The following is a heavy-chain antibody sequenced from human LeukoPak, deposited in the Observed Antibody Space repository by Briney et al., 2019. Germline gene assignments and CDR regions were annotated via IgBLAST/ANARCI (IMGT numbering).Heavy chain of an antibody. CDR3: ARGPYYYGSGSYPL. CDR1: GGSISSGGYY. Sequence: PSETLSLTCTVSGGSISSGGYYWSWIRQHPGKGLEWIGEINHSGSTNYSPSLKSRVTISVDTSKNQFSLKLSSVTAADTAVYYCARGPYYYGSGSYPLWGQGTLVTVSS. J-gene: IGHJ4*02. D-gene: IGHD3-10*01. V-gene: IGHV4-39*07. CDR2: INHSGST.